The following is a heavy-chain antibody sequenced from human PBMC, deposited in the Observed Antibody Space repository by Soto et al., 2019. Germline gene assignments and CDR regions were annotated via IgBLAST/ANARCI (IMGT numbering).Heavy chain of an antibody. V-gene: IGHV4-30-4*01. CDR1: GGSISSGDYY. D-gene: IGHD2-15*01. CDR2: IYYTGST. CDR3: ARVGYCSGDTCYLAWFDP. J-gene: IGHJ5*02. Sequence: QVQLQESGPGPVKPSQTLSLPCSVSGGSISSGDYYWSWIRQPPGKGLEWIGYIYYTGSTYYNPSLRSRVTISVDTSKNQFSLKLSSVTAADTAVYYCARVGYCSGDTCYLAWFDPWGRGTQVTVSS.